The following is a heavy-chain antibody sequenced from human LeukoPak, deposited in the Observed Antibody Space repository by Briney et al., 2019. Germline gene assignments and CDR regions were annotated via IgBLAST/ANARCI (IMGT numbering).Heavy chain of an antibody. J-gene: IGHJ4*02. CDR2: IYHSGSN. Sequence: SETLSLTCAVSGYSISSGYYCGWIRQPPGKGLEWIGSIYHSGSNYYNPSLKSRVTISVDTSKNQFSLKLSSVTAADTAVYYCARHFIDSNYAYWGQGTLVTVSS. D-gene: IGHD4-11*01. CDR1: GYSISSGYY. CDR3: ARHFIDSNYAY. V-gene: IGHV4-38-2*01.